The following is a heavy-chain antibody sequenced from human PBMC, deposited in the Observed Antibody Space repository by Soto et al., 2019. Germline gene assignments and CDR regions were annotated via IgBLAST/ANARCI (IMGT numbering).Heavy chain of an antibody. CDR3: AKGGIAVAGTLKAFDP. Sequence: GASVKVSCKASGGTFSSYAISWVRQAPGQGLEWMGGIIPILGTANYAQKFQGRVTITADESTSTAYMELSSLRSEDTAVYYCAKGGIAVAGTLKAFDPWGQGTLVTVSS. V-gene: IGHV1-69*13. CDR1: GGTFSSYA. J-gene: IGHJ5*02. D-gene: IGHD6-19*01. CDR2: IIPILGTA.